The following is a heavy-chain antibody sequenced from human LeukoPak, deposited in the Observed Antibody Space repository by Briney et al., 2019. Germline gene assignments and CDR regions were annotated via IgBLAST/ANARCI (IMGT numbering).Heavy chain of an antibody. J-gene: IGHJ4*02. CDR2: IRYAGSNK. CDR1: GFTFSSYG. V-gene: IGHV3-30*02. D-gene: IGHD3-9*01. CDR3: AKTNVLRYFSSFDY. Sequence: PGGSLRLSCAASGFTFSSYGMHWVRQAPGEGLEWVAFIRYAGSNKYYADSVKGRFTISRDNSKNTLYLQMNSLRAEDTAVYYCAKTNVLRYFSSFDYWGQGTLVTVSS.